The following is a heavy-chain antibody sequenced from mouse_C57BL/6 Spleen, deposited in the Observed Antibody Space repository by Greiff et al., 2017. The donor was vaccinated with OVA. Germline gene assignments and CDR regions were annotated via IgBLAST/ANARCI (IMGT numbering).Heavy chain of an antibody. CDR2: IHPNSGST. V-gene: IGHV1-64*01. D-gene: IGHD2-2*01. J-gene: IGHJ2*01. CDR3: AREIWLRLGDD. CDR1: GYTFTSYW. Sequence: VQLQQSGAELVKPGASVKLSCKASGYTFTSYWMHWVKQRPGQGLEWIGMIHPNSGSTNYNEKFKSKATLTVDKATSTAYMQLSSLTSEDSAVYYCAREIWLRLGDDWGQGTTLTVSS.